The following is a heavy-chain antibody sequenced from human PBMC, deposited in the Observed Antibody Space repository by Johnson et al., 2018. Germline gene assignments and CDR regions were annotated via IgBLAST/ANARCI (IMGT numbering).Heavy chain of an antibody. CDR3: ARDLRQPGAEYFQH. Sequence: VQLVESGGGLVKPGGSLKVSCVASGFIFGDYSMNWVRQAPGKGLEWVSSISASSNYIYYTDSVKGRFTISRDNAKNSLYLQMGSLSAEDTAGSYCARDLRQPGAEYFQHWGRGTLVTVSA. D-gene: IGHD3-10*01. V-gene: IGHV3-21*01. CDR2: ISASSNYI. J-gene: IGHJ1*01. CDR1: GFIFGDYS.